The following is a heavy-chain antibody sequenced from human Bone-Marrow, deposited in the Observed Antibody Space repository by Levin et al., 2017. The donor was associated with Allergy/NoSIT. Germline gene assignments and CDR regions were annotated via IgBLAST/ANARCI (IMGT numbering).Heavy chain of an antibody. CDR1: GFTFSSLP. CDR3: AGSRDVYNKFDF. D-gene: IGHD5-24*01. V-gene: IGHV3-48*04. CDR2: ISPNSGTK. Sequence: GGSLRLSCEGSGFTFSSLPMKWVRQSPGKGLEWVSYISPNSGTKYYVDSVKGRFTISRDNAVNSLYLQMNSLRVEDTAVYYCAGSRDVYNKFDFWGQGALVTVSS. J-gene: IGHJ4*02.